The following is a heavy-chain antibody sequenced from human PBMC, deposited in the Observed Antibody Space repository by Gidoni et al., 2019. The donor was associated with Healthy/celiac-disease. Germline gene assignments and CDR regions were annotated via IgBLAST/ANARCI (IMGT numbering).Heavy chain of an antibody. J-gene: IGHJ4*02. CDR1: GASFSGYY. D-gene: IGHD6-19*01. CDR2: INHSGST. CDR3: ARGRSRGSSGWTGPGD. Sequence: QVQLQQWGAGLLKPSETLSLTCAVHGASFSGYYWSWIRQPPGKGLEWIGEINHSGSTNYNPSLKSRGTISVDTSKNQFSLKLSSVTAADTAVYYCARGRSRGSSGWTGPGDWGQGTLVTVSS. V-gene: IGHV4-34*01.